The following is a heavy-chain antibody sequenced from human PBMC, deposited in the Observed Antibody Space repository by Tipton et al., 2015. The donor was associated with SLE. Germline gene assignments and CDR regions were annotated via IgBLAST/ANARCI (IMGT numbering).Heavy chain of an antibody. Sequence: SLRLSCAASGFTFSDYYMSWIRQAPGKGLEWVSYISSSSSYTNYADSVKGRFTISRDNAKNSLYLQMNSLRAEDTAVYYCARDDAGGGSSWYVDYWGRGTLVTVSS. V-gene: IGHV3-11*06. J-gene: IGHJ4*02. CDR2: ISSSSSYT. CDR3: ARDDAGGGSSWYVDY. D-gene: IGHD6-13*01. CDR1: GFTFSDYY.